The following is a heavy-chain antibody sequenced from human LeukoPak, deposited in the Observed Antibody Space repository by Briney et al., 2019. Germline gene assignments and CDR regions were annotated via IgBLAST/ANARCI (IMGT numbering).Heavy chain of an antibody. Sequence: GGSLRLSCAASGFTLSSYEMNWVRQAPGKGLEWVAVISYDGSNKYYADSVKGRFTISRDNSKNTLYLQMNSLRPEDAAVYYCANLPLWGQGTLVTVSS. V-gene: IGHV3-30*18. CDR2: ISYDGSNK. CDR1: GFTLSSYE. J-gene: IGHJ4*02. CDR3: ANLPL.